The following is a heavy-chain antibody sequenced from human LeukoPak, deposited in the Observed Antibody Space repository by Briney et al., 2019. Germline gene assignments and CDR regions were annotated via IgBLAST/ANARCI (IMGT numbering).Heavy chain of an antibody. CDR1: GGTFSSYA. Sequence: SVKVSCEASGGTFSSYAISWVRQAPGQGLEWMGGIIPIFGTANYAQKFQGRVTITADESTSTAYMELSSLRSEDTAVYYCARPRVYCGGDCYAFDYWGQGTLVTVSS. CDR2: IIPIFGTA. J-gene: IGHJ4*02. V-gene: IGHV1-69*13. CDR3: ARPRVYCGGDCYAFDY. D-gene: IGHD2-21*02.